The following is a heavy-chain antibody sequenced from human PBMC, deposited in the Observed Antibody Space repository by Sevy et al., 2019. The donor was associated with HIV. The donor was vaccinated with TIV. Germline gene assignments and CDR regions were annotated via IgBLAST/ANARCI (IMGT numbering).Heavy chain of an antibody. J-gene: IGHJ3*02. D-gene: IGHD2-8*01. CDR3: ARDQGKTGVSLGPI. CDR1: GFTFSSYG. Sequence: GGSLRLSCAASGFTFSSYGMHWVRQAPGKGLEWVAVIWYDGSNKYYADSVKGRFTISRDNSKNTLYLQMNSLRAEDTTVYYCARDQGKTGVSLGPIWGQGTMVTVSS. CDR2: IWYDGSNK. V-gene: IGHV3-33*01.